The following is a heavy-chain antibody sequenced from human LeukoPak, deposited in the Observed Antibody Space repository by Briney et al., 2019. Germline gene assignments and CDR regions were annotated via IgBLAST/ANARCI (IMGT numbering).Heavy chain of an antibody. Sequence: GGSLRLSCAASEFIFDDYAMHWVRQAPGKGLEWVSGISWNSGSIGYADSVKGRFTISRDNAKNSLYLQMNSLRAEDTALYYCAKDRDYSSSGASVDYWGQGTLVTVSS. CDR3: AKDRDYSSSGASVDY. CDR1: EFIFDDYA. D-gene: IGHD6-6*01. V-gene: IGHV3-9*01. CDR2: ISWNSGSI. J-gene: IGHJ4*01.